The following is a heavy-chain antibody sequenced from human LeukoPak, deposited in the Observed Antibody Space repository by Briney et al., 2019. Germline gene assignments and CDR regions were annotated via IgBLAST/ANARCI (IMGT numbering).Heavy chain of an antibody. Sequence: GESLKISCKGSGYSFTNYRIGWVRQVPGKGLEWMGIIYPGDSDTRYSPSFQGQVTISADKSISTAYLQWSSLKASDTAMYYCARRDYYGSGTLDYWGQGTLVTVSS. CDR2: IYPGDSDT. CDR3: ARRDYYGSGTLDY. J-gene: IGHJ4*02. CDR1: GYSFTNYR. V-gene: IGHV5-51*01. D-gene: IGHD3-10*01.